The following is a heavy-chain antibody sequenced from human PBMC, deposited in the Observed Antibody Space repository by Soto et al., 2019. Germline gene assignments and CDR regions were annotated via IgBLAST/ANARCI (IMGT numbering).Heavy chain of an antibody. J-gene: IGHJ4*02. CDR2: IIPIFGTA. V-gene: IGHV1-69*13. CDR1: GGTFSNYA. D-gene: IGHD5-12*01. CDR3: ARVWDGYTSYYFDY. Sequence: RASVKVSCKASGGTFSNYAISWVRQAPGQGLEWMGGIIPIFGTANYAQKFQGRVTITADESTSTAYMELSSLRSEDTAVYYCARVWDGYTSYYFDYWGQGTLVTVSS.